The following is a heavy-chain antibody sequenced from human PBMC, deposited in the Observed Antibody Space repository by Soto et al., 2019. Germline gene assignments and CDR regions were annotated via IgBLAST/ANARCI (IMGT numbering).Heavy chain of an antibody. CDR1: GASISSDY. J-gene: IGHJ4*02. CDR3: ARESGSNHDH. V-gene: IGHV4-59*01. Sequence: PSETLSLTCTVSGASISSDYWSWIRQPPGKGLEWIGYISYSGSPNYNPSLKSRVTISRDTSKNRFSLKLTSVTAADTAVYYCARESGSNHDHWGQGTLVTAPQ. CDR2: ISYSGSP. D-gene: IGHD1-26*01.